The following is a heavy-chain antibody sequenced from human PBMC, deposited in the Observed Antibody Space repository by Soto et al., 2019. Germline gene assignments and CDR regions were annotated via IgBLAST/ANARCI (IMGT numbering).Heavy chain of an antibody. CDR2: MYHSGST. D-gene: IGHD3-10*01. CDR1: GGSISSGGYS. Sequence: PSETLSLTCAVSGGSISSGGYSWSWIRQPPGKGLEWIGYMYHSGSTYYNPSLKSRVTISIDRSKNQFSLKLSSVTAADTAVYYCASNSSGSPSWFDPWGQRTLVTVSS. V-gene: IGHV4-30-2*01. J-gene: IGHJ5*02. CDR3: ASNSSGSPSWFDP.